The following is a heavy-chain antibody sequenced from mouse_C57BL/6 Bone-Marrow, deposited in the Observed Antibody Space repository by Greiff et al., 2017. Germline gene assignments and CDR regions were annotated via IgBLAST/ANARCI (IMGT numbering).Heavy chain of an antibody. V-gene: IGHV1-81*01. D-gene: IGHD1-1*01. CDR3: ARGVVRWGAMDY. CDR2: IYPRSGNT. CDR1: GYTFTSYG. J-gene: IGHJ4*01. Sequence: VQLQESGAELARPGASVKLSCKASGYTFTSYGISWVKQRTGQGLEWIGEIYPRSGNTYYNEKFKGKATLTADKSSSTAYMELRSLTSDDSAVYFCARGVVRWGAMDYWGQGTSVTVSS.